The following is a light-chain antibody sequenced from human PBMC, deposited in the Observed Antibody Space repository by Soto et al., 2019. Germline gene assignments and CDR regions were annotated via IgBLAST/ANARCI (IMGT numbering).Light chain of an antibody. J-gene: IGLJ2*01. V-gene: IGLV7-46*01. CDR3: LLSFSGARV. CDR1: TGAATSGHY. Sequence: QTVVTQEPSLTVSPGGTVTLTCGSSTGAATSGHYPYWFQQKPGQAPRTLIYDTTNRHSWTPARFSGSLLGGQAALTLSGAQPEDEAEYFCLLSFSGARVFGGGTKLTVL. CDR2: DTT.